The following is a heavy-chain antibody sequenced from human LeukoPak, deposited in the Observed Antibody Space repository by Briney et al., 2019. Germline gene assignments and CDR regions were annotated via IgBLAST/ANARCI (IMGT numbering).Heavy chain of an antibody. CDR3: AKDGDAYIEYYYYYMDV. D-gene: IGHD5-24*01. V-gene: IGHV3-33*06. J-gene: IGHJ6*03. Sequence: GGSLRLSCVSSGFTFSNYGMHWVRQAPGKGLEWVALIWHDGSNNYYADSVRGRVTISRDNSKNTLYLQMNSLTAEDTAVYFCAKDGDAYIEYYYYYMDVWGKGTTVTVSS. CDR1: GFTFSNYG. CDR2: IWHDGSNN.